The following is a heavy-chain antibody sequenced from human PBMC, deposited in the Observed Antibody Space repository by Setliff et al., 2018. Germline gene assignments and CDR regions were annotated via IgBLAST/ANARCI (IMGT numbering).Heavy chain of an antibody. V-gene: IGHV1-8*02. J-gene: IGHJ4*02. Sequence: ASVKVSCKASGYTFTSYDINWVRQATGQGLEWMGWMNPNSGNTGYAQKFQGRVTMTRNTSISPAYMDLSSLRFEDTAVYYCARAQSWSGGPYYFDNWGQGTLVTVSS. CDR2: MNPNSGNT. CDR3: ARAQSWSGGPYYFDN. CDR1: GYTFTSYD. D-gene: IGHD3-3*01.